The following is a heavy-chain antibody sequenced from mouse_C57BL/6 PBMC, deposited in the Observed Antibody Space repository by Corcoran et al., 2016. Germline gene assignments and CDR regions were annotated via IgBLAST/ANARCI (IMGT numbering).Heavy chain of an antibody. CDR2: INPNNGTT. V-gene: IGHV1-22*01. CDR1: GYTFTDYN. Sequence: EVQLQQSGPELVKPGASVKMSCKASGYTFTDYNMHWVKQSHGKSLEWIGYINPNNGTTSYNQKFKGKATLTVDQSSSTAYMQLNSLTSEDSAGYYCATSYYGKMAPMDYWGQGTLVTCSA. CDR3: ATSYYGKMAPMDY. J-gene: IGHJ4*01. D-gene: IGHD1-1*01.